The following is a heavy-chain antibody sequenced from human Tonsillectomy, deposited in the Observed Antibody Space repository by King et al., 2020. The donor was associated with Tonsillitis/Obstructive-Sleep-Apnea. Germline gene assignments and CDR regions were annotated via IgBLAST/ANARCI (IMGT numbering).Heavy chain of an antibody. CDR2: IYYSGST. D-gene: IGHD3-9*01. CDR1: GGSVSSGSYY. J-gene: IGHJ4*02. Sequence: QLQESGPGLVKPSETLSLTCTVSGGSVSSGSYYWSWIRQPPRKGLEWIGYIYYSGSTNYNPSLKSRVPISVDTSKNQFSLKLSSVTAADTAVYYCARGMDTYYDILTGYYSDYYFDYWGQGTLVTVSS. CDR3: ARGMDTYYDILTGYYSDYYFDY. V-gene: IGHV4-61*01.